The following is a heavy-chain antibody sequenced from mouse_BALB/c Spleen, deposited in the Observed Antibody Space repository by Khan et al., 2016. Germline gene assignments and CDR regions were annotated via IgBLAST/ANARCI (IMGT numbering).Heavy chain of an antibody. J-gene: IGHJ2*01. V-gene: IGHV1-7*01. CDR3: ASGDY. Sequence: QIQLVQSGTELAKPGASVKMSCKASGYTFTSYWMHWVKQRPGQGLEWIGYINPHTGYTDYNQKFKDKATLTADKSSSTAYMQLSSLTSEDSAVYYCASGDYWGQGTTLTVSS. CDR1: GYTFTSYW. CDR2: INPHTGYT.